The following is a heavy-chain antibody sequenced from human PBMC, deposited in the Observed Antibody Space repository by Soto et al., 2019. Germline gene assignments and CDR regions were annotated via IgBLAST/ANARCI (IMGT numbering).Heavy chain of an antibody. CDR2: ISYYGSNK. V-gene: IGHV3-30-3*01. CDR1: GFTFSSYA. CDR3: ARVDGGQQLVRSEYYYYGMDV. D-gene: IGHD6-13*01. Sequence: SLRLSCAASGFTFSSYAMHWVRQAPGKGLEWVAVISYYGSNKYYADSVKGRFTISRDNSKNTLYLQMNSLRAEDTAVYYCARVDGGQQLVRSEYYYYGMDVWGQGTTVTVSS. J-gene: IGHJ6*02.